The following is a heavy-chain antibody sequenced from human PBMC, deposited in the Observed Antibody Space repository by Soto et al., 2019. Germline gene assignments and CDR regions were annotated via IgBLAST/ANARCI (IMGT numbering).Heavy chain of an antibody. J-gene: IGHJ4*02. V-gene: IGHV3-66*01. CDR3: ARGQGFDY. Sequence: LRLSCAASGFTVSSNYMSWVRQAPGKGLEWVSVVYSGGSPYYADSVKGRFTISRDKSTNTLYLQMNSLRAEDTAVYYCARGQGFDYWGQGTLVTVSS. CDR2: VYSGGSP. CDR1: GFTVSSNY.